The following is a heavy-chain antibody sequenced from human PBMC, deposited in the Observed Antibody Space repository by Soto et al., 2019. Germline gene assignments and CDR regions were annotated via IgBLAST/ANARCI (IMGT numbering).Heavy chain of an antibody. CDR2: IYSGGST. Sequence: EVQLVESGGGLVQPGGSLRLSCAASGFIVSANYMSWVRQAPGRGLEWVSIIYSGGSTYYADSVKGRFTISRDSSKNTLYLQMNSLRDEDSAVYYCARTWFGESMDVWGQGPTVTVSS. CDR3: ARTWFGESMDV. D-gene: IGHD3-10*01. CDR1: GFIVSANY. V-gene: IGHV3-66*01. J-gene: IGHJ6*02.